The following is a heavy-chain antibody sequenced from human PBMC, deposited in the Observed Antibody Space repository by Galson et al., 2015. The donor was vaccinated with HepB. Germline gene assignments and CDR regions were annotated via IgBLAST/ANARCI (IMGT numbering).Heavy chain of an antibody. Sequence: SLRLSCAASGFTFSNYWMYWVRQAPGKGLVWVSRIKTGGSITGYADSVKGRFTISRANGKKTMYLQMNSLRAEDTALYYCARGRRGAISDFFDSWGQGTLVTVSS. J-gene: IGHJ4*02. D-gene: IGHD3-10*01. CDR1: GFTFSNYW. CDR2: IKTGGSIT. CDR3: ARGRRGAISDFFDS. V-gene: IGHV3-74*01.